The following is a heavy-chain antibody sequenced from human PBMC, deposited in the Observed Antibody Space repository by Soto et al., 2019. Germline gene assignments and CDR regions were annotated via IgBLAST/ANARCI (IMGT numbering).Heavy chain of an antibody. D-gene: IGHD2-2*01. CDR2: MNPDSANT. CDR3: ARAMRDQRLSDY. V-gene: IGHV1-8*01. Sequence: QVQLVQSGAEVKQPGASVKVSCRTSGYTFTNYDISWVRQATGQGLEWMGWMNPDSANTGYAQKFQGRVTMTRDNSIRKAYMELDSLTAEDAAIYYCARAMRDQRLSDYWVQGSLVMVSS. J-gene: IGHJ4*02. CDR1: GYTFTNYD.